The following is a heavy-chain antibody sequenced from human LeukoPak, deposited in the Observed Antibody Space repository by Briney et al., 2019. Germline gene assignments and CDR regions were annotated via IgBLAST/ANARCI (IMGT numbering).Heavy chain of an antibody. J-gene: IGHJ4*02. CDR2: TYYRSKWYN. Sequence: SQTLSLTCAISGGSVSSNSAAWNWIRQSPSRGLEWLGRTYYRSKWYNDYAVSVKSLITINPDTSKNQFSLQLNSVTPEDTAVYYCAREWESNGGNPFDYWGQGTLVTVSS. V-gene: IGHV6-1*01. CDR1: GGSVSSNSAA. D-gene: IGHD4-23*01. CDR3: AREWESNGGNPFDY.